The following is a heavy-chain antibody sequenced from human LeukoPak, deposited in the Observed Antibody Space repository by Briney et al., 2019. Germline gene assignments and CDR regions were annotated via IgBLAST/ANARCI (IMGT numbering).Heavy chain of an antibody. J-gene: IGHJ6*01. CDR3: ARVGYSGYDWKGGYYYYYGMDV. CDR1: GFTFSSYS. D-gene: IGHD5-12*01. CDR2: ISSSSSYI. V-gene: IGHV3-21*01. Sequence: GGSLRLSCAASGFTFSSYSMNWVRQAPGKGLEWVSSISSSSSYIYYADSVKGRFTISRDNAKNSLYLQMTSLRAADTAVYYCARVGYSGYDWKGGYYYYYGMDVWGQGTTVTVSS.